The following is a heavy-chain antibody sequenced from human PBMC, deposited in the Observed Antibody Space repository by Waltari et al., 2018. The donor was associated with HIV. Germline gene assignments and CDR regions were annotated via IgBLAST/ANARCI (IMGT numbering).Heavy chain of an antibody. D-gene: IGHD5-12*01. V-gene: IGHV3-53*01. J-gene: IGHJ4*02. Sequence: EVRLVESGGGLIQPAGSLRLSCADSGFPVRRHYMSWVRQAPGKGLEWVSVIYSGGSTYYADSVKGRFTISRDNSKNTLYLQMNSLRAEDTAVYYCARDPEMATKWGYWGQGTLVTVSS. CDR1: GFPVRRHY. CDR2: IYSGGST. CDR3: ARDPEMATKWGY.